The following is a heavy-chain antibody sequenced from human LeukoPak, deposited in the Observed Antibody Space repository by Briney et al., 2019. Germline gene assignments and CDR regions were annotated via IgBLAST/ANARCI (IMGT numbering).Heavy chain of an antibody. D-gene: IGHD3-10*01. CDR1: GYTFTGYY. J-gene: IGHJ3*02. V-gene: IGHV1-2*02. CDR3: ARGGKIMINMVRGALASRDAFDI. Sequence: GASVKVSCKASGYTFTGYYIHWVRQAPGQGVEWMGWINPNSGGTKYAQKFQGRVTVTRDTSISTSSMELGRLKSDDTAVYYCARGGKIMINMVRGALASRDAFDIWGQGTMVTVSS. CDR2: INPNSGGT.